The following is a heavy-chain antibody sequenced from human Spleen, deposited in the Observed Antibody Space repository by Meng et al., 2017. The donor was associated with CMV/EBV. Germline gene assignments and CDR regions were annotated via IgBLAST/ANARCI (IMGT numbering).Heavy chain of an antibody. D-gene: IGHD2-2*01. Sequence: ASVKVSCKASGYAFTSYDINWVRQASGQRLEWMGWMNPKSGNSGSAQKFQGRVTMTRDTSTNTAYMELSSLRSEDTAVYYCARGDCSTVTCDITYFDPWGQGTPVTVSS. V-gene: IGHV1-8*01. CDR3: ARGDCSTVTCDITYFDP. CDR2: MNPKSGNS. J-gene: IGHJ5*02. CDR1: GYAFTSYD.